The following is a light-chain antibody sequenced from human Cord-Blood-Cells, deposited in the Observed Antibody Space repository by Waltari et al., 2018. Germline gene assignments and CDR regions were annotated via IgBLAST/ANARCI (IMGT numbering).Light chain of an antibody. CDR2: YKSDSDK. J-gene: IGLJ3*02. V-gene: IGLV5-45*02. Sequence: QAVLTQPSSLSASPGASASLTCTFRSGINVGTYRIYWYQQKQGSPPQYLLRYKSDSDKQQGSRVPSRFSGSKDASANAGILLVSGLQSEDEADYYCMIWHSSAWVFGGGTKLTVL. CDR3: MIWHSSAWV. CDR1: SGINVGTYR.